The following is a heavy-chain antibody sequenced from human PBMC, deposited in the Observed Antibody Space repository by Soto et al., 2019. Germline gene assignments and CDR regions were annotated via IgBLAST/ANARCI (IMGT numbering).Heavy chain of an antibody. CDR1: GFTFSNAW. CDR3: TGSTFRASEF. Sequence: GGSLRLSCAASGFTFSNAWMNWVRQAPGKGLEWVGRIRSKTDGGTADYAGPVQGRFTISRDDSKNTVYLQIGSLKTEDTGIYYCTGSTFRASEFWGQGTLVTVSA. V-gene: IGHV3-15*07. J-gene: IGHJ4*02. D-gene: IGHD2-2*03. CDR2: IRSKTDGGTA.